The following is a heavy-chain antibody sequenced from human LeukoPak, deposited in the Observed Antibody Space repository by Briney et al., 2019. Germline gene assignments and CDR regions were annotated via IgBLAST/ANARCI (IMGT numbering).Heavy chain of an antibody. D-gene: IGHD3-22*01. CDR2: IDPSDSYT. Sequence: GESLKISCKGSGYSFTSYWISWVRQMPGKGLEWMGRIDPSDSYTNYSPSFQGHVTISADKSISTAYLQWSSLKASDTAMYYCARPSEGYYYDSSGSNRLSAFDIWGQGTMVTVSS. CDR3: ARPSEGYYYDSSGSNRLSAFDI. CDR1: GYSFTSYW. J-gene: IGHJ3*02. V-gene: IGHV5-10-1*01.